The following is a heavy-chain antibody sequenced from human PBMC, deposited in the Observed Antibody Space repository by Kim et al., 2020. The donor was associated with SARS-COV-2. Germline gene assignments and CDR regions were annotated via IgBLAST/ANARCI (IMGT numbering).Heavy chain of an antibody. V-gene: IGHV4-61*02. CDR2: IYTSGST. CDR1: GGSISSGSYY. Sequence: SETLSLTCTVSGGSISSGSYYWSWIRQPAGKGLEWIGRIYTSGSTNYNPSLKSRVTISVDTSKNQFSLKLSSVTAADTAVYYCARVSLSQGVVAATSFYYYGMDVWGQGTTVTVSS. CDR3: ARVSLSQGVVAATSFYYYGMDV. D-gene: IGHD2-15*01. J-gene: IGHJ6*02.